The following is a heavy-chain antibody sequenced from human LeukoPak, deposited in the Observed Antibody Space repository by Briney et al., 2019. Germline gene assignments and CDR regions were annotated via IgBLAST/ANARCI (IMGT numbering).Heavy chain of an antibody. CDR3: ARLTGTTGFDY. CDR2: IKQDGSDK. Sequence: GGSLTLSCAASGFPFSSYWMSWVRQAPGKGLEWVANIKQDGSDKYYVDSAKGRFSISRDNAKNSLYLQLNSLRADDTAVYYCARLTGTTGFDYWGQGTLVTVTS. D-gene: IGHD1-1*01. J-gene: IGHJ4*02. V-gene: IGHV3-7*01. CDR1: GFPFSSYW.